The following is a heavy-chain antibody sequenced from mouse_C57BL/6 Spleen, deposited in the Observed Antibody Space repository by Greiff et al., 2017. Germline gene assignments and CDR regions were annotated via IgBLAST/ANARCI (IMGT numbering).Heavy chain of an antibody. J-gene: IGHJ1*03. D-gene: IGHD1-3*01. CDR1: GYTFTSYW. CDR3: AIDGLTKRYFGV. Sequence: QVQLQQPGAELVMPGASVKLSCKASGYTFTSYWMHWVKQRPGQGLEWIGEIDPSDSYTNYNQKFKGKSTLTVDKSSSTAYMQLSSLTSEASAVYYCAIDGLTKRYFGVWGTGTTVTVSS. V-gene: IGHV1-69*01. CDR2: IDPSDSYT.